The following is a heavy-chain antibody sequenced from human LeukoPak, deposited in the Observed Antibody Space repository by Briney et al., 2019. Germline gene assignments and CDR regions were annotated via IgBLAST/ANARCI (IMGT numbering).Heavy chain of an antibody. CDR1: GYSISSDYY. J-gene: IGHJ4*02. D-gene: IGHD2-2*01. V-gene: IGHV4-38-2*02. CDR3: ARQEVYCSSTSCYARGYSYGTFFDY. CDR2: IYYSGST. Sequence: SETLSLTCTVSGYSISSDYYWGWIRQPPGKGLEWIGTIYYSGSTYYNPSLKSRVTISVDTSKNQFSLKLSSVTAADTAVYYCARQEVYCSSTSCYARGYSYGTFFDYWGQGTLVTVSS.